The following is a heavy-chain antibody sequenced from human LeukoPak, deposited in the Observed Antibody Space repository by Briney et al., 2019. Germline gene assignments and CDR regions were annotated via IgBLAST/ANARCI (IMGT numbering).Heavy chain of an antibody. V-gene: IGHV4-61*02. CDR3: ACLTTADAFDI. CDR2: IYTSGST. J-gene: IGHJ3*02. D-gene: IGHD3-22*01. CDR1: GGSISSGSYY. Sequence: SETLSLTCTVSGGSISSGSYYWSWIRQPAGKGLEWIGRIYTSGSTNYNPSLKSRVTISVDTSNNQFSLKLSSVTAADTAVYYCACLTTADAFDIWGQGTMVTVSS.